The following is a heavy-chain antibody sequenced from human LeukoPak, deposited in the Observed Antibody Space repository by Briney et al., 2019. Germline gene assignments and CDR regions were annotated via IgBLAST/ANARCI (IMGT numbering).Heavy chain of an antibody. V-gene: IGHV3-7*01. CDR2: IKQDGSDK. D-gene: IGHD6-19*01. J-gene: IGHJ4*02. Sequence: GGSLRLSCAASGFSFSSYWMTWVRQAPGKGLEWVANIKQDGSDKYYVDSVKGRFTISRDNAKNSLYLQMNSLRAEDTAVYYCARDGYTSVWSIDYWGQGTLVTVSS. CDR3: ARDGYTSVWSIDY. CDR1: GFSFSSYW.